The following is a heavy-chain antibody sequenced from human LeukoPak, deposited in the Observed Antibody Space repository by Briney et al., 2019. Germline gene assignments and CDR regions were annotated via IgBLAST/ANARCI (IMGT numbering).Heavy chain of an antibody. CDR1: VYTFTSYD. CDR2: MNPNSGNT. J-gene: IGHJ3*02. D-gene: IGHD2-15*01. CDR3: ARPLVAATPGDAFDI. V-gene: IGHV1-8*01. Sequence: WASVTVSLKSSVYTFTSYDINWVRQATGQGLEWMGWMNPNSGNTGYAQKFQGRVTITRNTPISKAYMELSSLRSEDTAVYYCARPLVAATPGDAFDIWGQGTMVTVSS.